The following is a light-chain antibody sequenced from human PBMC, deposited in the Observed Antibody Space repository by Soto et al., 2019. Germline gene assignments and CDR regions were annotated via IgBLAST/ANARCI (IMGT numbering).Light chain of an antibody. CDR2: AAS. Sequence: GDRVTITCRASQIISSYLNWYQHKPGKAPKLLIYAASTLQSGVPSRFSGSGSGTDFTLTISSLHPEDFAVYFCQQFKNYPITFGQGTRLEIK. CDR3: QQFKNYPIT. V-gene: IGKV1-39*01. CDR1: QIISSY. J-gene: IGKJ5*01.